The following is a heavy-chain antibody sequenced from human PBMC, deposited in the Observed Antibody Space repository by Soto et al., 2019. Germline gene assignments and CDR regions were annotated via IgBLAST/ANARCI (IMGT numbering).Heavy chain of an antibody. J-gene: IGHJ5*02. V-gene: IGHV4-4*07. Sequence: SETLSLTCTVSGASMNSYHWSWIRQPAGKGLEWIEHIHSSGSTNYNPSLTSRVTMSVDTSKNQFYLSLMSLTPADTAVYYSDRDQAVAAACISWFDPWGQGALVAVSS. CDR3: DRDQAVAAACISWFDP. CDR2: IHSSGST. D-gene: IGHD6-13*01. CDR1: GASMNSYH.